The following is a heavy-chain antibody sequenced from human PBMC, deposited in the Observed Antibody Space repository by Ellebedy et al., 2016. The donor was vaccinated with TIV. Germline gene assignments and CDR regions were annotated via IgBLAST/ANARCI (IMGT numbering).Heavy chain of an antibody. D-gene: IGHD3-10*01. Sequence: SETLSLTXNVSGGSISGTYTSYYWGWIRQPPGKGLEWIGSIYDSGRTHYNPSLKSRVTISVDTSKNQFSLNLNSVTAADTALYYCARIWFGDLLSPEGDVWGQGTTVTVSS. J-gene: IGHJ6*02. CDR2: IYDSGRT. CDR3: ARIWFGDLLSPEGDV. V-gene: IGHV4-39*01. CDR1: GGSISGTYTSYY.